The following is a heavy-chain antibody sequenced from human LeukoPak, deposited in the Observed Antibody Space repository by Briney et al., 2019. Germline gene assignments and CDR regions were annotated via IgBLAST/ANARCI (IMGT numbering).Heavy chain of an antibody. D-gene: IGHD1-26*01. CDR3: ARETRLHSGSYSNDAFDI. CDR1: GGSISSYY. J-gene: IGHJ3*02. V-gene: IGHV4-59*01. CDR2: ISYSGST. Sequence: PSETLSLTCTAAGGSISSYYWSWIRQPPGKGLEWVGYISYSGSTDYYPSLKSRVTISLDTSKNQSSLRLSSVTAADTAVYYCARETRLHSGSYSNDAFDIWGQGTMVTVSS.